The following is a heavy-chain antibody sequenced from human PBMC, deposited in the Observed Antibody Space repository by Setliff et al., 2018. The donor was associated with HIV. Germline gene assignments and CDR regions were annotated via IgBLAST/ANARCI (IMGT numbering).Heavy chain of an antibody. CDR2: MSTGGGIK. J-gene: IGHJ5*02. CDR3: AKDRRGITGTKSCAWFDP. V-gene: IGHV3-30*18. D-gene: IGHD1-7*01. Sequence: ALRLSCAATGFTFSSYVLHWVRQAPGKGLEWVAVMSTGGGIKICADSVKGRFTISRDNSRNTLFLQMNSLRAEDTAVYYCAKDRRGITGTKSCAWFDPWGQGTLVTVSS. CDR1: GFTFSSYV.